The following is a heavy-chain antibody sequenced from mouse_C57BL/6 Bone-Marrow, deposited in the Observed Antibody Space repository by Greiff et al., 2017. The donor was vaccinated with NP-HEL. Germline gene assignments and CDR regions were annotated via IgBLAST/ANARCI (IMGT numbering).Heavy chain of an antibody. D-gene: IGHD3-2*02. V-gene: IGHV1-64*01. J-gene: IGHJ4*01. Sequence: QVQLQQPGAELVKPGASVKLSCKASGYTFTSYWMHWVKQRPGQGLEWIGMIHPNSGSTNYTEKFKSKATLTVDKSSSTAYMQLSSLTSEDSAVYYCARNSSGYVGAMDYWGQGTSVTVSS. CDR3: ARNSSGYVGAMDY. CDR1: GYTFTSYW. CDR2: IHPNSGST.